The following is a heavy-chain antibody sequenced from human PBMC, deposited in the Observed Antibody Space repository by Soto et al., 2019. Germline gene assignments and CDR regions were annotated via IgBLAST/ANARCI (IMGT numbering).Heavy chain of an antibody. CDR2: ISPDASEK. Sequence: GGSLRLSCATSGFTFGNFWMDWVRQAPGKGLEWLANISPDASEKYYVDSVQGRFTITRDNAKNSLYLQMSRLTAEDSALYYCSRSLDSWGQGTRVTVSS. J-gene: IGHJ4*02. CDR1: GFTFGNFW. V-gene: IGHV3-7*01. CDR3: SRSLDS.